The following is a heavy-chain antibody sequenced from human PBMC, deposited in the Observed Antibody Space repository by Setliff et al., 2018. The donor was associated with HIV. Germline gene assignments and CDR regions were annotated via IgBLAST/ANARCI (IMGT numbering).Heavy chain of an antibody. V-gene: IGHV3-30*04. CDR1: EFTFTSYS. D-gene: IGHD6-19*01. Sequence: PGGSLRLSCAATEFTFTSYSMHWVRQAPGKGLEWVAVISYDGSNEFYADSVKGRFTVSRDNSKSTVFLQMNSLTIEDTAVYYCARGGWYREYFHDWGQGTLVTVSS. CDR3: ARGGWYREYFHD. J-gene: IGHJ1*01. CDR2: ISYDGSNE.